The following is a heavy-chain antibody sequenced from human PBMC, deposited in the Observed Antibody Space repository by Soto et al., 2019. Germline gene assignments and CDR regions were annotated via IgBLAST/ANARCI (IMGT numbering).Heavy chain of an antibody. CDR1: GGTFNTYT. Sequence: QVQLVQSGAEVKKPGSSVKVSCKASGGTFNTYTITWVRQAPGQGLEWMGRIIPILALTSYPQECQGRVTITADKSTSTAYMELSSLRSEDTAVYYCARASHDYGGNPNHDAFDIWGPGTMVTVSS. CDR3: ARASHDYGGNPNHDAFDI. J-gene: IGHJ3*02. D-gene: IGHD4-17*01. CDR2: IIPILALT. V-gene: IGHV1-69*02.